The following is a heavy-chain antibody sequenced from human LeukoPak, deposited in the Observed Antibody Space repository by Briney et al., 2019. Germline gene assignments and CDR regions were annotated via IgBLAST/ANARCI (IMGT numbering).Heavy chain of an antibody. CDR3: ARCGYGGNSPKACDY. V-gene: IGHV5-51*01. D-gene: IGHD4-23*01. CDR1: GYTFTTSW. Sequence: GESLKISWQGSGYTFTTSWIGWVRQMPGKGLEWMGMIYPGDSDTRYSPSFQGQVTISADKSIGTAYLQWSSLKGSDTAMYYCARCGYGGNSPKACDYWGQGTLVTVSS. CDR2: IYPGDSDT. J-gene: IGHJ4*02.